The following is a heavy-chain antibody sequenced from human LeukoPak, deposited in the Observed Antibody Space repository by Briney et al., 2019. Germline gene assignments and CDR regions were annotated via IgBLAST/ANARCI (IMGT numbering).Heavy chain of an antibody. CDR3: ARARKYSGWDVYYFDY. Sequence: GGSLRLSCAASGFTLSSKSLSGVRQARGRGVECVSVTYSGCSAYYADPVMRRFTISSHNSKNTLYLQMNSLRAEDTAVYYCARARKYSGWDVYYFDYWGQGTLVTVSS. V-gene: IGHV3-53*01. J-gene: IGHJ4*02. D-gene: IGHD6-19*01. CDR1: GFTLSSKS. CDR2: TYSGCSA.